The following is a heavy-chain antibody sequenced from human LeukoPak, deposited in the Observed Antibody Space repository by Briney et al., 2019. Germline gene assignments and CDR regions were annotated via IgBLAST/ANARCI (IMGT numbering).Heavy chain of an antibody. V-gene: IGHV1-18*01. Sequence: ASVKVSCKASGYTFNTYGITWVRQGPGQGLEWMGWISAYNGHTQSAQKVQGRVTMTTDTSTNTAYMELRSLRSDDTAVYYCARGRGSWYDSSGSPYIRFDYWGQGTLVTVSS. CDR2: ISAYNGHT. D-gene: IGHD3-22*01. CDR1: GYTFNTYG. J-gene: IGHJ4*02. CDR3: ARGRGSWYDSSGSPYIRFDY.